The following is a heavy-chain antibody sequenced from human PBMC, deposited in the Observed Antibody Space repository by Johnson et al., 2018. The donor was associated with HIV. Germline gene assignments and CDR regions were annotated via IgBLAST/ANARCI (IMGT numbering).Heavy chain of an antibody. CDR3: ESPTSGYSGVKAFDI. Sequence: VQLVESGGGLVQPGGSLRLSCAASGYTFSSYWMSWVRQAPGKGLEWVANIKQDGSEKYYVDSVKGRFTISRDNAKNSLYLQMNSLRAEDSAVYYCESPTSGYSGVKAFDIWGQGTMVTVSS. J-gene: IGHJ3*02. CDR2: IKQDGSEK. D-gene: IGHD3-22*01. V-gene: IGHV3-7*01. CDR1: GYTFSSYW.